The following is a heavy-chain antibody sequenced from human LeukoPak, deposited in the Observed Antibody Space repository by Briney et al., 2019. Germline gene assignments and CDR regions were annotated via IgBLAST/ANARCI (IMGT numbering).Heavy chain of an antibody. D-gene: IGHD3-22*01. CDR1: GFTFSNYA. CDR3: AKGRKIVVVITAVDY. V-gene: IGHV3-23*01. J-gene: IGHJ4*02. Sequence: PGGSRRLSCAASGFTFSNYAMSWVRQAPGKGLEWVSAISGSGGSTYYADSVKGRFTISRDNSKNTLYLQMNSLRAEDTAVYYCAKGRKIVVVITAVDYWGQGTLVTVSS. CDR2: ISGSGGST.